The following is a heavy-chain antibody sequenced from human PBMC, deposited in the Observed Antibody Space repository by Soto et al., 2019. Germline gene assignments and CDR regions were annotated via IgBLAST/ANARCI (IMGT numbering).Heavy chain of an antibody. CDR1: GFTFNSAW. CDR2: IKSDGTMT. V-gene: IGHV3-74*03. CDR3: ARSDWFDP. Sequence: AGGSLRLSCVVSGFTFNSAWMTWVRQAPGKGLVWVSRIKSDGTMTMYADSVKGRFTISRDNAKNTLYLQMNSLREEDTAVYYCARSDWFDPWGQGTLVTVSS. J-gene: IGHJ5*02.